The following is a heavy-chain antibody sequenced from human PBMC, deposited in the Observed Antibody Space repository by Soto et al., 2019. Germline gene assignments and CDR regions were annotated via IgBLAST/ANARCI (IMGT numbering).Heavy chain of an antibody. CDR3: ARGDREDILVVVGARPGEYGIDI. J-gene: IGHJ6*02. V-gene: IGHV3-48*01. Sequence: PGGSLRLSCAASGFTFSRYSMNWVRQAPGKGLEWVSYISSSSNSIYYADSVKGRFTISRDNSKNTLYLHMNSLRSEDTGVYYCARGDREDILVVVGARPGEYGIDIWGQGTTVTVSS. CDR1: GFTFSRYS. CDR2: ISSSSNSI. D-gene: IGHD2-15*01.